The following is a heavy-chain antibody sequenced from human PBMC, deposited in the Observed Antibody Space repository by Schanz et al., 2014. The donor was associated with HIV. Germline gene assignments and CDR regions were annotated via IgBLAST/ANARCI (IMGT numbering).Heavy chain of an antibody. D-gene: IGHD3-22*01. CDR3: AKPEYDSRGNSQSHFDS. CDR1: GFTLSSYS. V-gene: IGHV3-23*04. CDR2: ISGSGAGT. J-gene: IGHJ4*02. Sequence: EVQLVESGGGLVKPGGSLRLSCAASGFTLSSYSMNWVRQAPGKGLEWVSAISGSGAGTYYADSVKGRLTISRDNSKNTLYLQMTTLRTEDTAVYYCAKPEYDSRGNSQSHFDSWGQGTLVTVSS.